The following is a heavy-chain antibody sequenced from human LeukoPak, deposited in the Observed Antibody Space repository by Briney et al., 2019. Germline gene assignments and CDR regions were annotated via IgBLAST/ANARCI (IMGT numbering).Heavy chain of an antibody. Sequence: ASVKVSCKASGYTFTGYYMHWVRQAPRQGLEWMGWINPNSGGTNYAQKFQGRVTMTRDTSISTAYMELSRLRSDDTAVYYCASHGDYGDSTFDYWGQGTLVTVSS. CDR3: ASHGDYGDSTFDY. CDR2: INPNSGGT. CDR1: GYTFTGYY. J-gene: IGHJ4*02. D-gene: IGHD4-17*01. V-gene: IGHV1-2*02.